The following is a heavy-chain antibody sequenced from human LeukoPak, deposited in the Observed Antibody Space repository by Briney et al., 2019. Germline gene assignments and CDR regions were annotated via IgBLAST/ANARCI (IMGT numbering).Heavy chain of an antibody. CDR2: ISYDGSNK. J-gene: IGHJ4*02. V-gene: IGHV3-30*04. Sequence: GGSLRLSCTGSGFTFGDYAMTWIRQAPGKGLEWVAVISYDGSNKYYADSVKGRFTISRDNSKNTLYLQMSSLRAEDTAVYYCAKGALSSVYAGYYFDYWGQGTLVTVSS. D-gene: IGHD3-22*01. CDR1: GFTFGDYA. CDR3: AKGALSSVYAGYYFDY.